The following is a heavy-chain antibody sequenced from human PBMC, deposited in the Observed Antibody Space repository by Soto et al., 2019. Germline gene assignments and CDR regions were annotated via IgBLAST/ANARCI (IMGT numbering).Heavy chain of an antibody. Sequence: QVQLVQSGAEVKKPGASVKVSCKASGYTFTNFGISWVRQAPGQGLEWMGWISAYNGNTNYAQNFQGRVTMTTDTTPSTAYLELRRLRSDGTAVYYCARGATPIDYWGQGTLVTVSS. CDR3: ARGATPIDY. V-gene: IGHV1-18*01. CDR1: GYTFTNFG. J-gene: IGHJ4*02. CDR2: ISAYNGNT. D-gene: IGHD2-15*01.